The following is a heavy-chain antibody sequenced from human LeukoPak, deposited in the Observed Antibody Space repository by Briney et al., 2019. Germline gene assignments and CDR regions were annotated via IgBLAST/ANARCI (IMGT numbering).Heavy chain of an antibody. CDR1: GGSISTYC. V-gene: IGHV4-4*07. Sequence: SETLSLTCTVSGGSISTYCWSWIRQPAGKGLEWIGHICTSGSTNYNPSLKSRVTISVDTSKNQFSLKLSSVTAADTAVYYCARGFHGTTGTTWWFDPWGQGTLVTVSS. CDR2: ICTSGST. J-gene: IGHJ5*02. D-gene: IGHD1-1*01. CDR3: ARGFHGTTGTTWWFDP.